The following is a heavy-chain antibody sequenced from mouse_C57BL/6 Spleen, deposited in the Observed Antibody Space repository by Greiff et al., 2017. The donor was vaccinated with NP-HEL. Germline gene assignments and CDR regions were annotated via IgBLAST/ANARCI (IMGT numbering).Heavy chain of an antibody. CDR2: IYPGDGDT. Sequence: QVQLQQSGPELVKPGASVKISCKASGYAFSSSWMNWVKQRPGKGLEWIGRIYPGDGDTNYNGKFKGKATLTADKSSSTAYMQLSSLTSEDSAVYFCARHYDYDAFDYWGQGTTLTVSS. CDR3: ARHYDYDAFDY. J-gene: IGHJ2*01. CDR1: GYAFSSSW. D-gene: IGHD2-4*01. V-gene: IGHV1-82*01.